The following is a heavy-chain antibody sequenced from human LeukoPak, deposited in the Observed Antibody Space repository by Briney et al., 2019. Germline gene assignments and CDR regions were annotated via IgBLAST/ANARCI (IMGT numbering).Heavy chain of an antibody. CDR1: GFTFSSYA. J-gene: IGHJ4*02. CDR3: AKDPRDYYDSSGYYS. CDR2: MRRDGNEI. D-gene: IGHD3-22*01. V-gene: IGHV3-7*01. Sequence: SGGSLRLSCAASGFTFSSYAMSWVRQAPGKGLEWVANMRRDGNEIYYLDSVRGRFTISRDNAKNSLYLQMNSLRAEDTAVYYCAKDPRDYYDSSGYYSWGQGTLVTVSS.